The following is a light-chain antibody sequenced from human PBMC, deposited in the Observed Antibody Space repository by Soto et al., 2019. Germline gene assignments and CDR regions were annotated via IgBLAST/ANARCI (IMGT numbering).Light chain of an antibody. V-gene: IGKV4-1*01. J-gene: IGKJ2*01. CDR3: QQYYSPPYT. CDR2: WAS. CDR1: QTILYSPNNKNQ. Sequence: DIVMTQSPDSLAVSLGERATINCRSSQTILYSPNNKNQLAWYQQKPGQPPKLLFYWASTRESGVPDRFSGSESCTDFTLTISSLQAEDVAVYYCQQYYSPPYTFGQGTKLEI.